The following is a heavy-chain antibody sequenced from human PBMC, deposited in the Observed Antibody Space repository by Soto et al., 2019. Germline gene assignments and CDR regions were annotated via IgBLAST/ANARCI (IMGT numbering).Heavy chain of an antibody. CDR2: MNPNSGNT. CDR1: GYTFTSYD. Sequence: QVQLVQSGAEVKKPGASVKVSCKASGYTFTSYDINWVRQATGQGLEWMGWMNPNSGNTGYAQKFRGRVTMTRNTSISTAYMELSSLRSEDAAVYYCARERTGTTSMDVWGQGTTVTVSS. J-gene: IGHJ6*02. CDR3: ARERTGTTSMDV. D-gene: IGHD1-1*01. V-gene: IGHV1-8*01.